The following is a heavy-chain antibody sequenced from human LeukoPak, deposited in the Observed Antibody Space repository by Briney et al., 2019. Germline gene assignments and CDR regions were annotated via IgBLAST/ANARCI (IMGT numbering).Heavy chain of an antibody. CDR1: GGSFSGYY. CDR2: INHSGST. CDR3: ARDVYYMDV. Sequence: SETLSLTCAVYGGSFSGYYWSWIRQPPGKGLEWIGEINHSGSTNYNPSLKSRVTISVDTSKNQFSLKLSSVTAADTAVYYCARDVYYMDVWGKGTTVTVSS. V-gene: IGHV4-34*01. D-gene: IGHD3-10*02. J-gene: IGHJ6*03.